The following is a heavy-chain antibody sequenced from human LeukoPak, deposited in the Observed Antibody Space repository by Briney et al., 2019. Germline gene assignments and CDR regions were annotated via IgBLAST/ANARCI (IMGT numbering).Heavy chain of an antibody. CDR1: GFTVSSNY. CDR3: ARNRYYYDSSGSDAFDI. CDR2: IYSGGST. J-gene: IGHJ3*02. V-gene: IGHV3-66*01. Sequence: GGSLRLSCAASGFTVSSNYMSWVRQAPGKGLGWGSVIYSGGSTYYADSVKGRFTISRDNSKNTLYLQMDSLRAEDTAVYYCARNRYYYDSSGSDAFDIWGQGTMVTVSS. D-gene: IGHD3-22*01.